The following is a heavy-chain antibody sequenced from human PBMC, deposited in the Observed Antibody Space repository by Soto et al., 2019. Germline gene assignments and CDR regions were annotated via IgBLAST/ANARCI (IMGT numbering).Heavy chain of an antibody. CDR3: ARSGSYYPARNWFGP. Sequence: QLVQSGVEMKNPGASVKVSCKASGYTFTSYGIRWVRQAPGQGLEWMGWISGFNDDTNHAQKFQGRVTVTKDTSTSTAYMELRSLKSDDTAMYYCARSGSYYPARNWFGPWGQGTLVIVSS. D-gene: IGHD3-10*01. CDR1: GYTFTSYG. CDR2: ISGFNDDT. V-gene: IGHV1-18*01. J-gene: IGHJ5*02.